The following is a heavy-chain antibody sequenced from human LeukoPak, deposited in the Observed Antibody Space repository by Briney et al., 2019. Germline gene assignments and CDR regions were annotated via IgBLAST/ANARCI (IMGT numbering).Heavy chain of an antibody. CDR1: GYSISSGYY. V-gene: IGHV4-38-2*02. J-gene: IGHJ3*02. CDR3: ARVLRAPNSGSYLDAFDI. Sequence: SETLSLTCTVSGYSISSGYYWGWIRQPPGKGLEWIGSIYHSGSTYYNPSLKSRVTISVDTSKNQFSLKLSSVTAADTAVYYCARVLRAPNSGSYLDAFDIWGQGTMVTVSS. CDR2: IYHSGST. D-gene: IGHD1-26*01.